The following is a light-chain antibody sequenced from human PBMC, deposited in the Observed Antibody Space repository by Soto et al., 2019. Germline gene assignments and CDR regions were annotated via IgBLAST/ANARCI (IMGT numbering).Light chain of an antibody. CDR3: ETWDINTQV. J-gene: IGLJ2*01. Sequence: QPVLTQSSSASASLGSSVKLTCTLSSGHSSYIIAWHQQQPGKAPRYLMKLEGSGSYNKGSGVPDRFSGSSSGADRYLTISNLQFEDEADYYCETWDINTQVFGGGTQLTVL. V-gene: IGLV4-60*02. CDR1: SGHSSYI. CDR2: LEGSGSY.